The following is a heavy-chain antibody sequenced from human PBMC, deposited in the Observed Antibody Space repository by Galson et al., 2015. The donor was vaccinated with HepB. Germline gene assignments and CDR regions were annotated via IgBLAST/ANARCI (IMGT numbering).Heavy chain of an antibody. D-gene: IGHD6-13*01. V-gene: IGHV6-1*01. J-gene: IGHJ5*02. CDR3: AREEAERKGIAAAANNWFDP. Sequence: CAISGDSVSSNSAAWNWIRQSPSRGLEWLGRTYYRSKWYNDYAVSVKSRITINPDTSKNQFSLQLNSVTPEDTAVYYCAREEAERKGIAAAANNWFDPWGQGTLVTVSS. CDR2: TYYRSKWYN. CDR1: GDSVSSNSAA.